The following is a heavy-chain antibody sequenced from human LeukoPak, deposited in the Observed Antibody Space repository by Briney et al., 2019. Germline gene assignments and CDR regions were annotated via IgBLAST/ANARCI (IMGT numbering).Heavy chain of an antibody. Sequence: SETLSLTCIVSGGSISSYYWSWIRQPPGEGLEWIGYIYYSGSTNYNPSLKSRVTISVDTSKNQFSLKLSSVTAADTAVYYCARDDVSSSWYRWFDPWGQGTLVTVSS. V-gene: IGHV4-59*01. CDR3: ARDDVSSSWYRWFDP. J-gene: IGHJ5*02. D-gene: IGHD6-13*01. CDR1: GGSISSYY. CDR2: IYYSGST.